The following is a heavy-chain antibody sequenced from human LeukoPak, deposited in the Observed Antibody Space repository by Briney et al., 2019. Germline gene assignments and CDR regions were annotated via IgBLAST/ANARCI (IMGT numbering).Heavy chain of an antibody. CDR2: IYGSGDT. CDR3: ARDDYLNYGFDY. Sequence: SETLSLTCTVSGASISSFYWSWIRQPAGKGLEWIGRIYGSGDTDYNPSLKNRVTMSVETSKNLFSLRLTPVTAADTAVYYCARDDYLNYGFDYWAREILVPVS. D-gene: IGHD4-11*01. V-gene: IGHV4-4*07. CDR1: GASISSFY. J-gene: IGHJ4*02.